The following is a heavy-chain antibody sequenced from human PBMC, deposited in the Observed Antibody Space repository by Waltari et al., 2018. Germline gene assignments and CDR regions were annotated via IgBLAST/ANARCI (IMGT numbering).Heavy chain of an antibody. CDR3: ARDSECSTSCFRAFDI. Sequence: KKPGASVTVSCKASGYTFTSYYMHWVRHAPGQGPAWMGIINPRGGSTSYEKKFQGRVTMTRDTSTSTVYMELSSLRSEDTAVYYCARDSECSTSCFRAFDIWGQGTMVTVSS. J-gene: IGHJ3*02. D-gene: IGHD2-2*01. V-gene: IGHV1-46*01. CDR2: INPRGGST. CDR1: GYTFTSYY.